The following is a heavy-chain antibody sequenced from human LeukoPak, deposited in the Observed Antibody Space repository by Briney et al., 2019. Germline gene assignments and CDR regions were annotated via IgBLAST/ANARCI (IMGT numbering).Heavy chain of an antibody. CDR3: AKGGISELVFSTSLPDY. J-gene: IGHJ4*02. D-gene: IGHD3-9*01. V-gene: IGHV3-9*01. CDR1: GFTFDDYA. CDR2: ISWNSGSI. Sequence: GGSLRLSCAASGFTFDDYAMHWVRHAPGKGLEWVSGISWNSGSIGYADSVKGRFTISRDNAKNSLYLQMNSLRAEDTALYYCAKGGISELVFSTSLPDYWGQGTLVTVSS.